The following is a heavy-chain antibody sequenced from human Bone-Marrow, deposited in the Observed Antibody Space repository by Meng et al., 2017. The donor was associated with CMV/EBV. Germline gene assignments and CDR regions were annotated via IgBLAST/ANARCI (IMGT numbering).Heavy chain of an antibody. D-gene: IGHD2-15*01. Sequence: GESLKISCAASGFTFSSYSMNWVRQAPGKGLEWVAVISYDGSNKYYADSVKGRFTISRDNSKNTLYLQMNSLRAEDTAVYYCARDSTTTYCSGGSCYPLSYGMDVWGQGTTVTVSS. CDR1: GFTFSSYS. CDR3: ARDSTTTYCSGGSCYPLSYGMDV. V-gene: IGHV3-30*03. J-gene: IGHJ6*02. CDR2: ISYDGSNK.